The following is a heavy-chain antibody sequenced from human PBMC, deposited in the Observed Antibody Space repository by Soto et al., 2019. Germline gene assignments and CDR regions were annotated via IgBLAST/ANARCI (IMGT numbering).Heavy chain of an antibody. CDR3: AVGDFWSDPGNY. Sequence: QLQLQESGPGLVKPSETLSLTCTVSGGSISSSSYYWGWIRQPPGKGLEWIGSIYYSGSTYYNPSLKSRVTISVDTSKNQFSLKLSSVTAADTAVYYCAVGDFWSDPGNYWGQGTLVTVSS. D-gene: IGHD3-3*01. CDR2: IYYSGST. J-gene: IGHJ4*02. V-gene: IGHV4-39*01. CDR1: GGSISSSSYY.